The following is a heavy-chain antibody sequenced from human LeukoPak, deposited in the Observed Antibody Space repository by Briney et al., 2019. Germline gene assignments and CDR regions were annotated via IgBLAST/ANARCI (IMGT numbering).Heavy chain of an antibody. Sequence: GASVKVSCKASGYTFTSYGISWVRQAPGQGLEWMGWISAYNGNTNYAQKLQGRVTMTTDTSTSTAYMELRSLRSDDTAVYYCAITLGYCSSTSCYKFDPWGQGTLVTVSS. D-gene: IGHD2-2*02. V-gene: IGHV1-18*01. CDR3: AITLGYCSSTSCYKFDP. CDR2: ISAYNGNT. J-gene: IGHJ5*02. CDR1: GYTFTSYG.